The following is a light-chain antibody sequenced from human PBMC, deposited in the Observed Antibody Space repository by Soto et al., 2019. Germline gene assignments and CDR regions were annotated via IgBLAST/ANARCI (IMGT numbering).Light chain of an antibody. J-gene: IGKJ5*01. V-gene: IGKV3-20*01. Sequence: IVLTQSPGTLSLSPWERATLSCRASQSVSSSYLAWYQQKPGQAPRLLIYGASSRATGIPDRFSGSGSGTDFTLTISRLEPEDFAVYYCQQYGSSPPITFGQGTRLENK. CDR2: GAS. CDR1: QSVSSSY. CDR3: QQYGSSPPIT.